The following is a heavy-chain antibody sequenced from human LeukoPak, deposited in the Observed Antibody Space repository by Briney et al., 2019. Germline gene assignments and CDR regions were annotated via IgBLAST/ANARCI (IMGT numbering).Heavy chain of an antibody. V-gene: IGHV1-2*02. CDR3: YYYDSSGNLDY. CDR1: GYTFTGYY. CDR2: INPNSGGS. J-gene: IGHJ4*02. D-gene: IGHD3-22*01. Sequence: ASVKVSCKASGYTFTGYYMHWVRQAPGQGLEWMGWINPNSGGSNYAQKFQGRVTMTRDTSISTAYMELSRLRSDDTAVYYCYYYDSSGNLDYWGQGTLVTVSS.